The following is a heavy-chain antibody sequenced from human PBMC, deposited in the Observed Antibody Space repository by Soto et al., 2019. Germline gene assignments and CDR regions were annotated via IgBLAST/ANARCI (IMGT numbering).Heavy chain of an antibody. CDR3: AKDSFINLRGYDSY. V-gene: IGHV3-30*18. Sequence: QVQLVESGGGVVQPGRSLRLSCAASGFTFSSYGMHWVRQAPGKGLEWVAVISYDGSNKYYADSVKGRFTISRDNSKNTLYLQMSSLRAEDTAIYYCAKDSFINLRGYDSYWGQGTLVTVSS. D-gene: IGHD5-12*01. CDR1: GFTFSSYG. CDR2: ISYDGSNK. J-gene: IGHJ4*02.